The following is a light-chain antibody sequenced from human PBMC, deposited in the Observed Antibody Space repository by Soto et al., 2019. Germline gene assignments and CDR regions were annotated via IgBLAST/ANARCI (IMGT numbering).Light chain of an antibody. CDR3: AGWDASLNAWV. Sequence: QSALTQPHSASGTPGQRVTIYCSAGSSNIGSKTVNWYQQLPGTAPKLLIYSYSQRPSGVPERFSGSKSGTSASLAISGLQSEDEAHYYCAGWDASLNAWVFGGGTQLSVL. J-gene: IGLJ3*02. V-gene: IGLV1-44*01. CDR1: SSNIGSKT. CDR2: SYS.